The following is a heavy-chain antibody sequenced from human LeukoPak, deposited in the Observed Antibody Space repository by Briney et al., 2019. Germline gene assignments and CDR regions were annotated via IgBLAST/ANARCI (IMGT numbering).Heavy chain of an antibody. D-gene: IGHD3-22*01. J-gene: IGHJ4*02. CDR2: INPNSGGT. V-gene: IGHV1-2*04. Sequence: ASVKVSCKASGYTFTSYDINWVRQATGQGLEWMGWINPNSGGTNYAQKFQGWVTMTRDTSISTAYMELSRLRSDDTAVYYCAAHYYDSSGAFDYWGQGTLVTVSS. CDR1: GYTFTSYD. CDR3: AAHYYDSSGAFDY.